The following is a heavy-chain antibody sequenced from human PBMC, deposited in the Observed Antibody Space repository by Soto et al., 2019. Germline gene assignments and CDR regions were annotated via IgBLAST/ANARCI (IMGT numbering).Heavy chain of an antibody. J-gene: IGHJ4*02. D-gene: IGHD3-9*01. CDR3: AKASSLGLFWTGPYTDS. CDR1: KFTFSNYA. CDR2: ISGGGGST. Sequence: GPLRLSCAASKFTFSNYAMIWVSQAPGKGLEWVAAISGGGGSTYYADSVKGRFTISRDNSENSLSLQMNSLWAEDTAVYFCAKASSLGLFWTGPYTDSWGQGTLVTVSS. V-gene: IGHV3-23*01.